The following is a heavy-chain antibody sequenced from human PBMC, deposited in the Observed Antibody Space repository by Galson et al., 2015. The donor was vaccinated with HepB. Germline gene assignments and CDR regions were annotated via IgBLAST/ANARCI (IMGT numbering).Heavy chain of an antibody. CDR3: ARDPYYYDSSGGVDY. J-gene: IGHJ4*02. CDR1: GVTFSDYY. D-gene: IGHD3-22*01. CDR2: ISSSGSTI. V-gene: IGHV3-11*01. Sequence: SLGLECADSGVTFSDYYMRWARQAPGKGLEWVSYISSSGSTIYYADSVKGRFTISRDNAKNSLYLQMNSLRAEDTAVYYCARDPYYYDSSGGVDYWGQGTLVTVSS.